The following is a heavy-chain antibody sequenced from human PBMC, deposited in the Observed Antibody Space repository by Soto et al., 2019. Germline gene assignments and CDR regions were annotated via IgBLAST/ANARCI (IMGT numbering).Heavy chain of an antibody. Sequence: EVQLVESGGGLVQPXGSLRLSCAASGFSFSTYWMHWVRQAPXKGLXWVSRINIDGSTTSYADSVKGRFSISRDNAKNTLYLQMNSLRAEDTAVYYCARVRNGDWYFDYWGQGXLVTASS. V-gene: IGHV3-74*01. CDR1: GFSFSTYW. J-gene: IGHJ4*02. D-gene: IGHD4-17*01. CDR2: INIDGSTT. CDR3: ARVRNGDWYFDY.